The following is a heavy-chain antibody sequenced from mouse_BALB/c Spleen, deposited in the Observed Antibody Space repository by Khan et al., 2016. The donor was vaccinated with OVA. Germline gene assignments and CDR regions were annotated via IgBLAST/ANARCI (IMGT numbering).Heavy chain of an antibody. CDR3: ARPPITTVVATSYWFFDV. CDR2: ISTGDTYT. J-gene: IGHJ1*01. V-gene: IGHV5-9-3*01. D-gene: IGHD1-1*01. Sequence: VQLKESGGGLVKSGGSLKLSCAASGFTFSTYAMSWVRQTPEKRLEWVATISTGDTYTYYQDRVKGRFTISRDNAKNTLYLQMSSLRSEDTAMYYCARPPITTVVATSYWFFDVWGAGTTVTVST. CDR1: GFTFSTYA.